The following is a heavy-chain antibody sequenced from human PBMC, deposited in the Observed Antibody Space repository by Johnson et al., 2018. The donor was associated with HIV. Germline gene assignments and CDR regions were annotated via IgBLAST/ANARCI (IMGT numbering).Heavy chain of an antibody. CDR1: GFTFRNHD. V-gene: IGHV3-13*01. CDR2: IGPTGDT. Sequence: MQLVESGGGVVQPGRSLRLSCAASGFTFRNHDMHWVRQATGKGLEWVSAIGPTGDTYYPGSFKGRFTISSDNAKNSLYRQMKSLRAEDTALYYCGRGVVRALVDSWGQGTMVTVSS. D-gene: IGHD2-15*01. J-gene: IGHJ3*02. CDR3: GRGVVRALVDS.